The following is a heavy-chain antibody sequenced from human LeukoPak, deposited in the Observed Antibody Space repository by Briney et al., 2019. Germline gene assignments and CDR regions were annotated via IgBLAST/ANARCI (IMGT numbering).Heavy chain of an antibody. Sequence: SETLSVTCTVSGGSISSYYWSWIRQPPGKGLEWIGYIYYSGSTNYNPSLKSRVTISVDTSKNQFSLKLSSVTAADTAVYYCARDGDSSSLDYWGQGTLVTVSS. D-gene: IGHD6-13*01. CDR1: GGSISSYY. CDR3: ARDGDSSSLDY. J-gene: IGHJ4*02. CDR2: IYYSGST. V-gene: IGHV4-59*01.